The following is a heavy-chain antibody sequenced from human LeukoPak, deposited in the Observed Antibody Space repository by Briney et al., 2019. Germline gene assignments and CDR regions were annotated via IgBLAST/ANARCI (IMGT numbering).Heavy chain of an antibody. D-gene: IGHD3-10*01. CDR1: GYTFTGYY. Sequence: EASVKVSYKASGYTFTGYYMHWVRQAPGQGLEWMGWINPNSGGTNYAQKFQGRVTMTRDTSISTAYMELSRLRSEDTAVYYCARGLFAMGSGSYYRYYYYYYMDVWGKGTTVTVSS. CDR2: INPNSGGT. CDR3: ARGLFAMGSGSYYRYYYYYYMDV. J-gene: IGHJ6*03. V-gene: IGHV1-2*02.